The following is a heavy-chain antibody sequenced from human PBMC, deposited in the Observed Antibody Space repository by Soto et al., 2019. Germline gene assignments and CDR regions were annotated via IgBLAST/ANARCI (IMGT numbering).Heavy chain of an antibody. V-gene: IGHV1-69*13. J-gene: IGHJ6*02. D-gene: IGHD2-2*01. CDR1: GGTFSSYA. CDR2: IIPIFGTA. Sequence: ASVKVSCKASGGTFSSYAISWVRQAPGQGLEWMGGIIPIFGTANYAQKFQGRVTITADESTSTAYMELSSLRSEDTAVYYCARVGGIGPHIVVVHYYGMDVWGQGTTVTVSS. CDR3: ARVGGIGPHIVVVHYYGMDV.